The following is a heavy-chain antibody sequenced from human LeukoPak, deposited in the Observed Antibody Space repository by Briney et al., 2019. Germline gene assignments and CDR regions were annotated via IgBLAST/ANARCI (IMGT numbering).Heavy chain of an antibody. CDR1: EFTFSSYA. D-gene: IGHD5-24*01. J-gene: IGHJ4*02. CDR2: ISGSGGST. CDR3: AKEVEMATILYPFDY. Sequence: GGSLRLSCAASEFTFSSYAMSWVRQAPGKGLEWVSAISGSGGSTYYADSVKGRFTISRDNSKNTLYLQMNSLRAEDTAVYYCAKEVEMATILYPFDYWGQGTLVTVSS. V-gene: IGHV3-23*01.